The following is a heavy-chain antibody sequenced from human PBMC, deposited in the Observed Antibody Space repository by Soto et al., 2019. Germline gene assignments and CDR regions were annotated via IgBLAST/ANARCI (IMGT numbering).Heavy chain of an antibody. V-gene: IGHV5-51*01. J-gene: IGHJ6*02. CDR2: IYPGASDI. Sequence: PGESLKISCQASGYTFIYFWVAWVRQVPGKGLEWMGVIYPGASDIRYSPSFEGHVTISADKSTNTAYLQWSSLKASDTAMYYCARGDTAMVPHYYGMDVWGQGTTVTVSS. CDR3: ARGDTAMVPHYYGMDV. CDR1: GYTFIYFW. D-gene: IGHD5-18*01.